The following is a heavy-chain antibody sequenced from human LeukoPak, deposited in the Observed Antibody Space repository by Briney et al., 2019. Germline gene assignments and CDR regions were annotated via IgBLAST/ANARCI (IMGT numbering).Heavy chain of an antibody. Sequence: PSETLSLTCTVSGGSISSYYWSWIRQPAGKGLEWIGRIYTSGSTNYNPSLKSRVTMSVDTSKNQFSLKLSSVTAADTAVYYCARDLNSSGYHQDGWFDPWGQGTLVTVSS. J-gene: IGHJ5*02. D-gene: IGHD3-22*01. CDR1: GGSISSYY. V-gene: IGHV4-4*07. CDR3: ARDLNSSGYHQDGWFDP. CDR2: IYTSGST.